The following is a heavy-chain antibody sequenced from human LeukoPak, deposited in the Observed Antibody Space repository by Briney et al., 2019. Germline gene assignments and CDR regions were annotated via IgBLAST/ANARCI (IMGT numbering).Heavy chain of an antibody. CDR2: ISLRGLT. CDR1: GGSISKNNYY. Sequence: SETLSLTCTVSGGSISKNNYYWGWIRQPPGKGLEWIGEISLRGLTNYNPSLKSRVTISEDTTKNQFSLNLTSVTAADTAVYYCARYTPKKMLNGLRTFDIWGQGTMVTVSS. V-gene: IGHV4-39*07. CDR3: ARYTPKKMLNGLRTFDI. J-gene: IGHJ3*02. D-gene: IGHD5-12*01.